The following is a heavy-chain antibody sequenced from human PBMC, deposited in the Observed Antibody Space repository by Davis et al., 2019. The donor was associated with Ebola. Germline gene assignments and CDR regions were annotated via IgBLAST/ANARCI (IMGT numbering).Heavy chain of an antibody. CDR1: GGSISSGGYY. CDR3: ARERKGDGYAGCDY. Sequence: PSETLSLTCSVSGGSISSGGYYWSWIRQHPGKGLEWIGYTYYRGETYYNPSRKSRVTMSVDTSASQFSLRLSYMTAADTAVYYCARERKGDGYAGCDYWGQGTLVTVSS. V-gene: IGHV4-31*03. J-gene: IGHJ4*02. D-gene: IGHD5-24*01. CDR2: TYYRGET.